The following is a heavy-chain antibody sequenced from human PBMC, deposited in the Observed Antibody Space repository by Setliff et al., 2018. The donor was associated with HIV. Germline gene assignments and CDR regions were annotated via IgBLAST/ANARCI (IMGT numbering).Heavy chain of an antibody. V-gene: IGHV4-34*01. CDR2: IYYSGST. D-gene: IGHD3-3*01. Sequence: SETLSLTCAVYGGSFTSYYWSWIRQPPGKGLEWIGSIYYSGSTYYNPSLKSRVTISVDTSKSQFSLKLNSVTAADTAVYYCARDQSDWFYWGQGTLVTVSS. J-gene: IGHJ4*02. CDR1: GGSFTSYY. CDR3: ARDQSDWFY.